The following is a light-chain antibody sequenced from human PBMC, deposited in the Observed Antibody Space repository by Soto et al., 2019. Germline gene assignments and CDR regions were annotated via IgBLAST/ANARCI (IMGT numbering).Light chain of an antibody. J-gene: IGKJ1*01. CDR2: KAS. CDR3: QHYNSYSEA. Sequence: DIQMTQSPSTLSGSVGDGVTITCRASQTISSWLAWYQQKPGKAPKLLIYKASTLKSGVPSRFSGSGSGTEFTLTNSSLQPDDFATYYCQHYNSYSEAFGQGTKVDI. CDR1: QTISSW. V-gene: IGKV1-5*03.